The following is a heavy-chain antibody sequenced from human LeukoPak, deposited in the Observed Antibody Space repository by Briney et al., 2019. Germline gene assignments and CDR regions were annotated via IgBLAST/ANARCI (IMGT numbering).Heavy chain of an antibody. V-gene: IGHV5-51*01. CDR3: ARLFMMNGSSSGFPDY. D-gene: IGHD6-19*01. Sequence: GESLKISCKGSGYSFTSYWIGWVRQMPGKGLEWMGIIYPGDSDTRYSPSFQGQVTISADKSISTAYLQWSSLKASDTAMYYCARLFMMNGSSSGFPDYWGQGTLVTVSS. CDR2: IYPGDSDT. CDR1: GYSFTSYW. J-gene: IGHJ4*02.